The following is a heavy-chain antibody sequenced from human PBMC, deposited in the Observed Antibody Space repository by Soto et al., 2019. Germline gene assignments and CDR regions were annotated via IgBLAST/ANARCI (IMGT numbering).Heavy chain of an antibody. CDR3: ERGDRGAFDL. V-gene: IGHV3-74*01. CDR2: IHSDGSST. D-gene: IGHD1-26*01. Sequence: EVQLVESGGGLVQPGESLRLSCAASGFTFSYYWMHWVRQAPGKGLVWVSRIHSDGSSTTYADSVKGRFTISRDNARNTLYRKMNGLRAEDTAVYYCERGDRGAFDLWGQGTVVPVSS. J-gene: IGHJ3*01. CDR1: GFTFSYYW.